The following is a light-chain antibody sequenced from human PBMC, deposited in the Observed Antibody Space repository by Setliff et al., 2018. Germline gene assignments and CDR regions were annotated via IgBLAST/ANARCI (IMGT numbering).Light chain of an antibody. V-gene: IGLV2-14*03. CDR3: SSYTSSSTVV. CDR1: SSDVGGYNY. Sequence: QSVLTQPASVSGSPGQSITISCTGTSSDVGGYNYVSWYQQHPDKAPKLMIYDVSKRPSGVSNRFSGSKSGNTASLTISGLQAEDEADYYCSSYTSSSTVVFGGGT. J-gene: IGLJ2*01. CDR2: DVS.